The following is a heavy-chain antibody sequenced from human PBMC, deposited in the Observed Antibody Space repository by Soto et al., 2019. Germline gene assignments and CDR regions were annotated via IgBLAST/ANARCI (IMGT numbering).Heavy chain of an antibody. Sequence: QVQLQEAGPGLVKPSQTLSLTCTVSGGSISSDDYYWSWIRQPPGKGLEWIGYIYYSGSTYYNPSLKSRVTLSVDTSKNQFSLKLSSVTAADTAVYYCARRQGLNWFDPWGQGTLVTVSS. V-gene: IGHV4-30-4*01. CDR3: ARRQGLNWFDP. CDR1: GGSISSDDYY. CDR2: IYYSGST. J-gene: IGHJ5*02.